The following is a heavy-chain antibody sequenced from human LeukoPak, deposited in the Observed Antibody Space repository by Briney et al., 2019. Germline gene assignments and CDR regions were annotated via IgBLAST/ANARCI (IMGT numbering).Heavy chain of an antibody. CDR2: INPNSGGT. V-gene: IGHV1-2*02. D-gene: IGHD5-12*01. J-gene: IGHJ4*02. CDR3: ARDGVDSGYDYSY. CDR1: GYTFTSYD. Sequence: ASVKVSCKASGYTFTSYDINWVRQATGQGLEWMGWINPNSGGTNYAQKFQGRVTMTRDTSISTAYMELSRLKSDDTAVYYCARDGVDSGYDYSYWGQGTLVTVSS.